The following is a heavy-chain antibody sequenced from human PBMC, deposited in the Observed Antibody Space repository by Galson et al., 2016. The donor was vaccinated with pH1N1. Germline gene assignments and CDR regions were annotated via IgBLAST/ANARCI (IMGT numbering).Heavy chain of an antibody. CDR1: GGSITSGGYS. CDR3: ARGRLYGGDAFDI. D-gene: IGHD4-23*01. Sequence: TLSLTCAVSGGSITSGGYSWNWIRQPPGKGLEWIGYIYHTGTTYYNPSLKSRFTISVDTSKNQFSLTVNSVTAADTAIYYCARGRLYGGDAFDIWGQGTMVTVSS. V-gene: IGHV4-30-2*01. CDR2: IYHTGTT. J-gene: IGHJ3*02.